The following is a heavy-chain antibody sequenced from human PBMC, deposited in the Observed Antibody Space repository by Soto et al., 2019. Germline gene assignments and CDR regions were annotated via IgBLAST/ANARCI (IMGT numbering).Heavy chain of an antibody. V-gene: IGHV4-59*01. D-gene: IGHD6-6*01. CDR1: GGSISSNF. Sequence: SETLSLTCTVSGGSISSNFWSWVRQPPGKGLEWIGHINYRGRTNYSPSLKSRVNISLDTSKTQFSLMLSSLTAADTAIYYCARAESSSSEGFESWGRGPLVT. CDR2: INYRGRT. CDR3: ARAESSSSEGFES. J-gene: IGHJ4*02.